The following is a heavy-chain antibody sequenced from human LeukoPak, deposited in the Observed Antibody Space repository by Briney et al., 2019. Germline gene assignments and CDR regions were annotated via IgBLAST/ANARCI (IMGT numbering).Heavy chain of an antibody. CDR3: TPTHYYDSSGYGDY. CDR1: GFTFSGSA. V-gene: IGHV3-73*01. Sequence: GGSLRLSCAASGFTFSGSAMHWVRQASGKGLEWVGRIRSKANNYATAYAASAKGRFTISRDDSKNTAYLQMNSLKTEDTAVYYCTPTHYYDSSGYGDYWGQGTLVTVSS. J-gene: IGHJ4*02. CDR2: IRSKANNYAT. D-gene: IGHD3-22*01.